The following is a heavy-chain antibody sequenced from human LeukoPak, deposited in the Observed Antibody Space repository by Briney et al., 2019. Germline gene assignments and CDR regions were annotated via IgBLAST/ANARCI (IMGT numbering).Heavy chain of an antibody. Sequence: SETLSLTCTVSGGSISSGGYYWSWIRQPPGKGLEWIGYIYHSGSTYYNPSLKSRVTISVDTSKNQFSLKLSSVTAADTAVYYCARVYTNWGSQDDGAAFDIWGQGTMVTVSS. V-gene: IGHV4-30-2*01. CDR3: ARVYTNWGSQDDGAAFDI. J-gene: IGHJ3*02. D-gene: IGHD7-27*01. CDR2: IYHSGST. CDR1: GGSISSGGYY.